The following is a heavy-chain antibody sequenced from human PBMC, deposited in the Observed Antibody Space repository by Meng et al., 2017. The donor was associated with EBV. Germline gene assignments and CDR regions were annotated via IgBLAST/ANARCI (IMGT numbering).Heavy chain of an antibody. CDR2: ISGSGGST. V-gene: IGHV3-23*01. Sequence: ELQSLEVGGGVVQPGWSLRLSCAASGFTFSSYAMSWVRQAPGKGLEWVSAISGSGGSTYYADSVKGRFTISRDNSKNTLYLQMNSLRAEDTAVYYCAKVNQLLGGNDYWGQGTLVTVSS. CDR3: AKVNQLLGGNDY. CDR1: GFTFSSYA. J-gene: IGHJ4*02. D-gene: IGHD1-26*01.